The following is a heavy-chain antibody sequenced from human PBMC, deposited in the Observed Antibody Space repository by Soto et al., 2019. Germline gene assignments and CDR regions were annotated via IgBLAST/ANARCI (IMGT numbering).Heavy chain of an antibody. D-gene: IGHD3-22*01. J-gene: IGHJ4*02. CDR1: GITFSGYG. Sequence: QVQLVESGGGVVQPGRSLRLSCAASGITFSGYGMHWVRQAPGKGLEWVAVISFDGSYIYYADSVKGRFTISRDNSKNTLYLQMNSLRAEDTAVYYCAKSMDSTGYYPFDYWGQGTLVTVSS. CDR3: AKSMDSTGYYPFDY. V-gene: IGHV3-30*18. CDR2: ISFDGSYI.